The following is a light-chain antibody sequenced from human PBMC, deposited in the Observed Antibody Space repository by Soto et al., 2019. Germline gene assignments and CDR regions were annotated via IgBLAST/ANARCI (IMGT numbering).Light chain of an antibody. CDR1: QSVSSY. CDR2: EAS. V-gene: IGKV3-11*02. Sequence: EIVLTQSPATLSLSPGERATLSCRASQSVSSYLAWYQQKPGQAPSLIIYEASNRATGSPPRFSCSGSGRDFTLTISSLEPGDSAVYSCQQCSNSPLTFGGGTKVEVK. J-gene: IGKJ4*01. CDR3: QQCSNSPLT.